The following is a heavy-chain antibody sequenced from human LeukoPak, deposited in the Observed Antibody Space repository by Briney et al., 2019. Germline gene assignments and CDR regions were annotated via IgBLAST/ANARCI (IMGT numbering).Heavy chain of an antibody. CDR1: GGSISSGGYS. D-gene: IGHD3-10*01. CDR2: IYYSGST. V-gene: IGHV4-30-4*07. Sequence: PSETLSLTCAVSGGSISSGGYSWSWIRQPPGKGLEWIGYIYYSGSTYYNPSLKSRVTISVDTSKNQFSLKLSSVTAADTAVYYCAREVWVRGVINSNYMDVWGKGTTVTVSS. CDR3: AREVWVRGVINSNYMDV. J-gene: IGHJ6*03.